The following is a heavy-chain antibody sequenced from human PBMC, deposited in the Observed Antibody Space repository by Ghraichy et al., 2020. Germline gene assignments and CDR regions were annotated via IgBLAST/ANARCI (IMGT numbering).Heavy chain of an antibody. Sequence: GGSLRLSCTGTGFTFRSYAMSWVRLAPGEGPEWVSAITGAGSTFYADSVKGRFTISRDNSKNTQYLQMNSLRVEETAVYYCARGPLAYGSYYIDSWGQGTLVTVSS. CDR3: ARGPLAYGSYYIDS. V-gene: IGHV3-23*01. CDR2: ITGAGST. D-gene: IGHD3-10*01. J-gene: IGHJ4*02. CDR1: GFTFRSYA.